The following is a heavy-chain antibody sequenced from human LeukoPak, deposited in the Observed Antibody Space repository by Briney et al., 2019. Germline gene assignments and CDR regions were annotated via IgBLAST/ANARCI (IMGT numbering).Heavy chain of an antibody. Sequence: SETLSLTCTASGDSISSDTYSWHWIRQPPGKGLEWIGYIYYSGSTNYNPSLKSRVTISVDTSKNQFSLKLSSVTAADTAVYYCARGSTGYSPRLYYFDYWGQGTLVTVSS. CDR2: IYYSGST. CDR1: GDSISSDTYS. D-gene: IGHD5-18*01. CDR3: ARGSTGYSPRLYYFDY. J-gene: IGHJ4*02. V-gene: IGHV4-61*01.